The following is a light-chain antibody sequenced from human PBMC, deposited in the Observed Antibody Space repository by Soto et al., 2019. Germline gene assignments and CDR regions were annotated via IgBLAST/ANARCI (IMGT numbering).Light chain of an antibody. CDR1: SSDVGGYDY. Sequence: QSALTQPPSASGSPGQSVAISCTGTSSDVGGYDYVSWFQQNPGKAPKLMIYDVTKRPSGVPDRFSGSKSGNTASLPVSGLQAEDEAYYYCASYGGYYVVFGGGTKVTVL. J-gene: IGLJ2*01. V-gene: IGLV2-8*01. CDR2: DVT. CDR3: ASYGGYYVV.